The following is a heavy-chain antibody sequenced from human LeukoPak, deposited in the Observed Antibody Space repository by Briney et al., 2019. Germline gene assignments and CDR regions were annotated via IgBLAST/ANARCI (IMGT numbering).Heavy chain of an antibody. CDR3: GRGMRNYYGLDY. Sequence: GGSLRLSCAASGFMFSSFWMHWVRQVPGKGLVWVSHTNSDGSTTDYADSVRGRFTISGDNAKNTLYLQMNRLTVEDTAVYYCGRGMRNYYGLDYWGQGILVTVSS. V-gene: IGHV3-74*01. J-gene: IGHJ4*02. CDR1: GFMFSSFW. CDR2: TNSDGSTT. D-gene: IGHD3-10*01.